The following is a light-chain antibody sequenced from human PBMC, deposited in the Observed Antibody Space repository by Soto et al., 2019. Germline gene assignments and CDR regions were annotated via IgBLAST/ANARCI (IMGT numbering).Light chain of an antibody. V-gene: IGLV1-44*01. CDR2: SNN. Sequence: SVLNQPPSASGTPGQRVTISCYGSSSNIGSNTVNWYQQLPGTAPKLLIYSNNQRPSGVPDRFSGSKSGTSASLAISGLQSEDEADYYCAAWDDSLNGYVFGTGTKVTV. CDR1: SSNIGSNT. J-gene: IGLJ1*01. CDR3: AAWDDSLNGYV.